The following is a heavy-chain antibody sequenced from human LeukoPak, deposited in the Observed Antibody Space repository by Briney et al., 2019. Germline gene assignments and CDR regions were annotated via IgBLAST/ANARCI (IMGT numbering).Heavy chain of an antibody. V-gene: IGHV3-7*01. CDR1: GFILTSYW. J-gene: IGHJ4*02. D-gene: IGHD3-16*01. CDR2: IKQDGSEK. CDR3: ARHVRCEGVDY. Sequence: GGSLRLSSVASGFILTSYWMSWVRQAPGKGLEWVANIKQDGSEKYYVDSVKGRFTISRDNAKNSLFLQMSSLRAEDTAVYYCARHVRCEGVDYWGQGTLVTVSS.